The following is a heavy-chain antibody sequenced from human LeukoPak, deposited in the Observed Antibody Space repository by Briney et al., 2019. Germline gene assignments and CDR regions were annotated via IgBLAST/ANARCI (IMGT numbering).Heavy chain of an antibody. CDR2: IYYSGST. J-gene: IGHJ4*02. CDR3: ARGLLWFGELLYYFDY. V-gene: IGHV4-59*01. Sequence: SETLSLTCAVYGGSFSGYYWSWIRQPPGKGLEWIGYIYYSGSTNYNPSLKSRVTISVDTSKNQFSLKLSSVTAADTAVYYCARGLLWFGELLYYFDYWGQGTLITVSS. D-gene: IGHD3-10*01. CDR1: GGSFSGYY.